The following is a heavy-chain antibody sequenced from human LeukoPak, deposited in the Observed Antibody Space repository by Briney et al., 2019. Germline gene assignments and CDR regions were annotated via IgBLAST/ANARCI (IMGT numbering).Heavy chain of an antibody. CDR1: RGSISTYY. V-gene: IGHV4-59*13. D-gene: IGHD3-22*01. CDR3: ARGRPDPQNSDYWDY. Sequence: SETLSLTCTISRGSISTYYWSWIRQTPGTTLEWIGNIHYTGRTRYNPSLESRVTMSLDTPKNEFSLRLTSMTAADPAVYYCARGRPDPQNSDYWDYWGQGILVTVSS. CDR2: IHYTGRT. J-gene: IGHJ4*02.